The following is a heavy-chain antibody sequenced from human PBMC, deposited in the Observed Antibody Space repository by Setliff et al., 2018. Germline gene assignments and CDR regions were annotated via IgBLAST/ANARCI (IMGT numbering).Heavy chain of an antibody. V-gene: IGHV3-15*01. J-gene: IGHJ4*02. CDR3: TTDWSRGDSGNYLRLDY. Sequence: PGESLKISCAVSGLTFSTAWLTWVRQAPGKGLEWVGRIKSKTDGGTIEYAAPVNGRFTVSRDDSKNTLFLQMNSLKTEDTALYYCTTDWSRGDSGNYLRLDYWGPGTLVTVSS. D-gene: IGHD3-10*01. CDR2: IKSKTDGGTI. CDR1: GLTFSTAW.